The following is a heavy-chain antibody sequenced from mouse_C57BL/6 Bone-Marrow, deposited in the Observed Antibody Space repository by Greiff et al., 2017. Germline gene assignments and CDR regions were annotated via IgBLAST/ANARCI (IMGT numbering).Heavy chain of an antibody. CDR1: GYTFTSYW. Sequence: VQLQQSGAELAKPGASVKMSCKASGYTFTSYWMHWVKQRPGPGLEWIGYINPSTGYTEYNQTFKDKTTLTADKSSSTAYMQLSSLTSEDSAVYYCARRDYDYFDYWGQGTTLTVSS. CDR3: ARRDYDYFDY. D-gene: IGHD2-4*01. CDR2: INPSTGYT. J-gene: IGHJ2*01. V-gene: IGHV1-7*01.